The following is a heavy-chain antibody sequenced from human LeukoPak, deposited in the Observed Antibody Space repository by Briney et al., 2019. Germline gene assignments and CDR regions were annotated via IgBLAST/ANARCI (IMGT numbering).Heavy chain of an antibody. CDR2: INPNSGDT. D-gene: IGHD2-2*01. V-gene: IGHV1-2*02. CDR1: GYTFTDYY. CDR3: ARANFLYCSSTTCLFDY. J-gene: IGHJ4*02. Sequence: ASVNVSCKASGYTFTDYYLHWVRQAPGQGFEWMGWINPNSGDTNYAQKFQGRVTMTRDTSISTAHMEMSRLRSYDTAVYYCARANFLYCSSTTCLFDYWGQGTLVTVSS.